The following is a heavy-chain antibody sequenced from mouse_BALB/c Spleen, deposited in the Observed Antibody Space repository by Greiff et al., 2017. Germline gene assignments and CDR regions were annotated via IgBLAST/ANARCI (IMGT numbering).Heavy chain of an antibody. D-gene: IGHD1-1*01. J-gene: IGHJ4*01. CDR1: GYSITSDYA. CDR3: ARSPTVVAPYYYAMDY. Sequence: EVKLMESGPGLVKPSQSLSLTCTVTGYSITSDYAWNWIRQFPGNKLEWMGYISYSGSTSYNPSLKSRISITRDTSKNQFFLQLNSVTTEDTATYYCARSPTVVAPYYYAMDYWGQGTSVTVAS. V-gene: IGHV3-2*02. CDR2: ISYSGST.